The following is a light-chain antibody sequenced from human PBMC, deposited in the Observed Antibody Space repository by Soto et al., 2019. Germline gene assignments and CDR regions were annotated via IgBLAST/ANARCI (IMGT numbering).Light chain of an antibody. CDR2: WAS. CDR1: QNLLYISNNKNS. V-gene: IGKV4-1*01. CDR3: QQYYTTPYT. Sequence: DIVMTQSPDSLAVSLGERATINCKSSQNLLYISNNKNSLAWYQQKPGQPPKLLIYWASTRESGVPDRFSGSGSGTDFTLTISSLQAEDVAVYYCQQYYTTPYTFGQGNKLEIK. J-gene: IGKJ2*01.